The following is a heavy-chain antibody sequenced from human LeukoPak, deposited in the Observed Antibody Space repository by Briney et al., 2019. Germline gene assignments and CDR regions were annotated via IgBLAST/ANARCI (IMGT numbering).Heavy chain of an antibody. CDR2: IYYSGST. D-gene: IGHD3-22*01. CDR1: SGSISSDQSY. V-gene: IGHV4-61*01. CDR3: ARLYDSSDYTNWLDP. Sequence: PSETLSLTCIVSSGSISSDQSYWSWIWQPPGKGLEWIGYIYYSGSTKYNPSLKSRVTISVDTSKNQFSLKLSSVTAADTAVYYCARLYDSSDYTNWLDPWGQGALVTVSS. J-gene: IGHJ5*02.